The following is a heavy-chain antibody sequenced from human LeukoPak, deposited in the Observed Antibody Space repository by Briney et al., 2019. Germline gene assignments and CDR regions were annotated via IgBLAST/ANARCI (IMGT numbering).Heavy chain of an antibody. CDR3: ARDYYGSGSYYSNKRYYAY. D-gene: IGHD3-10*01. CDR2: ISAYNGNT. J-gene: IGHJ4*02. CDR1: GYTFTGYG. V-gene: IGHV1-18*01. Sequence: ASVKVSCKASGYTFTGYGISWVRHAPGQGLEWMGWISAYNGNTNYAQKLQGRVTMTTDTSTSTAYMELRSLRSDDTAVYYCARDYYGSGSYYSNKRYYAYWGQGTLVTVSS.